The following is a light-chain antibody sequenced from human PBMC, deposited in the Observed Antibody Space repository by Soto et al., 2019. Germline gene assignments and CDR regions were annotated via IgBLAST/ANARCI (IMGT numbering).Light chain of an antibody. Sequence: EIVLTQSPGTLSLSPGERDTLSCRASQSVSSSYLAWYQQKPGQAPRLLIYVASSRATGIPDRFSGSGSGTDFTLTISRLEPEDFAVYYCQQYSSPPRTFGQGTKVEIK. J-gene: IGKJ1*01. CDR3: QQYSSPPRT. V-gene: IGKV3-20*01. CDR1: QSVSSSY. CDR2: VAS.